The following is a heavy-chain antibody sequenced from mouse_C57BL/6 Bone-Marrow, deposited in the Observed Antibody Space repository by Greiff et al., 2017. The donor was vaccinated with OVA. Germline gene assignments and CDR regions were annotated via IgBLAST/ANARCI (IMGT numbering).Heavy chain of an antibody. Sequence: QVQLQQSGPGLVQPSQSLSITCTVSGFSLTSYGVHWVRQSPGKGLEWLGVIWSGGSTDYNAAFISRLSISKDNSKSQVFFKMNSLQADDTAIYYCARKGTTTVVSHWYFDVWGTGTTVTVSS. J-gene: IGHJ1*03. V-gene: IGHV2-2*01. CDR2: IWSGGST. CDR1: GFSLTSYG. CDR3: ARKGTTTVVSHWYFDV. D-gene: IGHD1-1*01.